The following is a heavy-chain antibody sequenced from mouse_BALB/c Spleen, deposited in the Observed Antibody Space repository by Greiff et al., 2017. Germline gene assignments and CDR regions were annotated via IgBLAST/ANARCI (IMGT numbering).Heavy chain of an antibody. CDR2: IDPETGGT. J-gene: IGHJ2*01. CDR3: TRRVRSPYFDY. CDR1: GYTFTDYE. D-gene: IGHD2-14*01. Sequence: QVQLQQSGAELVRPGASVTLSCKASGYTFTDYEMHWVKQTPVHGLEWIGAIDPETGGTAYNQKFKGKATLTADKSSSTAYMELRSLTSEDSAVYYCTRRVRSPYFDYWGQGTTLTVSS. V-gene: IGHV1-15*01.